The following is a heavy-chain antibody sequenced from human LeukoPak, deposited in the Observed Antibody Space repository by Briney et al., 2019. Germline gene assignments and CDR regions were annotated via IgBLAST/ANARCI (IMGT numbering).Heavy chain of an antibody. CDR3: ARHTRGYCSGGSCYPLSYDAFDI. V-gene: IGHV4-4*02. CDR2: IYHSGST. D-gene: IGHD2-15*01. Sequence: SETLSLTCAVSGGSISSSNWWSWVRQPPGKGLEWIGEIYHSGSTNYNPSLKSRVTISVDTSKDQFSLKLSSVTAADTAVYYCARHTRGYCSGGSCYPLSYDAFDIWGQGTMVTVSS. J-gene: IGHJ3*02. CDR1: GGSISSSNW.